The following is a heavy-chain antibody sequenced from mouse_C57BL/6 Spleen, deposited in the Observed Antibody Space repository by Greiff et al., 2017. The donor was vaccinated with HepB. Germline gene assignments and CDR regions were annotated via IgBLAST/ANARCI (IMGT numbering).Heavy chain of an antibody. CDR3: ARWEGLYDYDVDY. CDR2: INPSNGGT. J-gene: IGHJ2*01. CDR1: GYTFPSYW. Sequence: VPLPQPGTELVTPGASVKLSCKASGYTFPSYWMHWVKQRPGQGLEWIGTINPSNGGTNYNEKFKSKATLTVDKSSSTAYMQLSSLTSEDSAVYYCARWEGLYDYDVDYWGQGTTLTVSS. D-gene: IGHD2-4*01. V-gene: IGHV1-53*01.